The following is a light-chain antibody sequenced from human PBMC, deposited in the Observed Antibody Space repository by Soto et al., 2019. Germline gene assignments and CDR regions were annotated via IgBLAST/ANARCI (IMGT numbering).Light chain of an antibody. CDR3: KSYAGSNTYV. CDR1: SSDVGGFDY. V-gene: IGLV2-8*01. J-gene: IGLJ1*01. CDR2: EVN. Sequence: QSVLTQPPSASGSPGQSVTISCTGTSSDVGGFDYVSWYQQYPGKAPRLMIYEVNERPSGVPDRFSGSKSGNTASLTVSGLRAEDEADYFCKSYAGSNTYVFGSGTKVTVL.